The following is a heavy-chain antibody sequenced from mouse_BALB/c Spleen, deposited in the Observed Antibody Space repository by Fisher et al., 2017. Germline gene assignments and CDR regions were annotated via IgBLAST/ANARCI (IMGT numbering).Heavy chain of an antibody. D-gene: IGHD1-1*02. CDR3: ARGVADAMDY. V-gene: IGHV1S137*01. Sequence: KFKGKATLTVDKSSSTAYMELARLTSEDSAIYYCARGVADAMDYWGQGTSVTVSS. J-gene: IGHJ4*01.